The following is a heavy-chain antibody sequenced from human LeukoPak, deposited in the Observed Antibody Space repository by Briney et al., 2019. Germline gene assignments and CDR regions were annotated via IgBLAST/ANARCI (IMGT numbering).Heavy chain of an antibody. CDR1: GFPFSSFA. Sequence: GGSLRLSCPASGFPFSSFAMTWVRQAPGKGLEWVSTIYDTGYGTFYADSVKGRFTTSRDNSKNTVSLQMTSLRAEDTALYFCARDGGHPTSSYYRAFWGQGTLVTVSS. CDR2: IYDTGYGT. CDR3: ARDGGHPTSSYYRAF. D-gene: IGHD4-4*01. J-gene: IGHJ4*02. V-gene: IGHV3-23*05.